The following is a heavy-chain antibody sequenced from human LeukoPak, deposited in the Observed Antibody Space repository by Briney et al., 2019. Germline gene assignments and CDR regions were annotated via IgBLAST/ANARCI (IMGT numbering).Heavy chain of an antibody. J-gene: IGHJ4*02. CDR1: GFTFDDYA. CDR2: ISWNSGSI. CDR3: ARARINDYSNYPYYFDY. D-gene: IGHD4-11*01. Sequence: GGSLRLSCAASGFTFDDYAMHWVRQAPGKGLEWVSGISWNSGSIGYAESVKGRFTISRDNAKNSLYLQMNSLRAEDTAVYYCARARINDYSNYPYYFDYWGQGTLVTVSS. V-gene: IGHV3-9*01.